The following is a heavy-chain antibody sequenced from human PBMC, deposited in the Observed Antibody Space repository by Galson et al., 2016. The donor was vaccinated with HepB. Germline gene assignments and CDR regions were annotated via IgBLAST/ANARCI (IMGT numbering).Heavy chain of an antibody. CDR1: GFTFSDHA. J-gene: IGHJ4*02. Sequence: SLRLSCAVSGFTFSDHAMSWARQAPGKGLEWVAAISGRGDYIYYADSVKGRFTISRDSSTNTLSLQMNGLRADDTAVYYCAKGAISGTPSGFDDWGQGTLATVSS. CDR3: AKGAISGTPSGFDD. D-gene: IGHD1-20*01. CDR2: ISGRGDYI. V-gene: IGHV3-23*01.